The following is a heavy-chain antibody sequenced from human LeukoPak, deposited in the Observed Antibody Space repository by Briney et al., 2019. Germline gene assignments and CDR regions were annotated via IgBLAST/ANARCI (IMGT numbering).Heavy chain of an antibody. CDR2: INHSGST. Sequence: ETLSLTCAVYGVSFSCYYWSWIRQPPGKGLGLIGEINHSGSTNYNPSLKGRVTISVDTSKNQFSLKLSSVTAADTAVYYCARGTRPTTVTTFDYWGQGTLVTVSS. D-gene: IGHD4-17*01. J-gene: IGHJ4*02. V-gene: IGHV4-34*01. CDR3: ARGTRPTTVTTFDY. CDR1: GVSFSCYY.